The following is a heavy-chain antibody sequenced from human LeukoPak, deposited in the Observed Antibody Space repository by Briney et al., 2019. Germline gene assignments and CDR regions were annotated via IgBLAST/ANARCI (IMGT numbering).Heavy chain of an antibody. CDR2: IDKKDKGYATAT. J-gene: IGHJ5*02. CDR3: TRDSGTYNWFDP. CDR1: GFTLSGSA. V-gene: IGHV3-73*01. D-gene: IGHD1-26*01. Sequence: GGSLKLSCPASGFTLSGSAIHWVRQSSGKGRASIGQIDKKDKGYATATAYAASGKGRVTTSRDHSINTADVQKKSLKTEDTALYYCTRDSGTYNWFDPWGRGTRVTVSS.